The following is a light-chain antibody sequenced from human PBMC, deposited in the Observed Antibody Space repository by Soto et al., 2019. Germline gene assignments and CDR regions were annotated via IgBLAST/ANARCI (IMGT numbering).Light chain of an antibody. CDR2: GAS. CDR3: QQYGGSPPYT. J-gene: IGKJ2*01. V-gene: IGKV3-20*01. Sequence: EVELTQSPGTLSLSPGERATISCRASQTISSSYLAWYQHKPGQAPRLLIYGASSRATGIPHRFSGSGSGTDFTLTISRLEPEDCGVYYCQQYGGSPPYTFGQGTRLEIK. CDR1: QTISSSY.